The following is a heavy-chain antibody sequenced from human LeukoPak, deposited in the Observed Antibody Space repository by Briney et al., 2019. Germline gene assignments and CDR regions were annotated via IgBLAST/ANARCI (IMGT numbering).Heavy chain of an antibody. CDR1: GGSISSYY. D-gene: IGHD1-26*01. V-gene: IGHV4-59*01. J-gene: IGHJ4*02. CDR2: IYYSGST. Sequence: TSETLSLTCTVSGGSISSYYWSWIRQPPGKGLEWIGYIYYSGSTNYNPSLKSRVTISVDTSKNQFSLKLSSVTAADTAVYYCARDRGVGATGVDYWGQGTLVTVSS. CDR3: ARDRGVGATGVDY.